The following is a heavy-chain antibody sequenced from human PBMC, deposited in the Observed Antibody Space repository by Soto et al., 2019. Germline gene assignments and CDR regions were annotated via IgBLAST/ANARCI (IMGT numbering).Heavy chain of an antibody. CDR2: IYWDDDK. V-gene: IGHV2-5*02. CDR3: AHRVLRTVFGLVTTTAIYFDF. CDR1: GFSLTTSGVG. J-gene: IGHJ4*02. Sequence: QITLKESGPTVVKPTETLTLTCTFSGFSLTTSGVGVGWVRQSPGKGPEWLALIYWDDDKRYSTSLNSRLIITKDTSKNQVVLTMANVDPADTATYYCAHRVLRTVFGLVTTTAIYFDFWGPGTPVVVSS. D-gene: IGHD3-3*01.